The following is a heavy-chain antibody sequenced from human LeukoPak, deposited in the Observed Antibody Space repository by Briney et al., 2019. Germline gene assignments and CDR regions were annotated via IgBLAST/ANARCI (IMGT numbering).Heavy chain of an antibody. CDR2: ISYDGSNK. Sequence: GGSLRLSRAASGFTFSSYGMHWVRQAPGKGLEWVAVISYDGSNKYYADSVKGRFTISRDNSKNTLYLQMNSLRAEDTAVYYCAKSRSDVVDYWGQGTLVTVSS. V-gene: IGHV3-30*18. CDR3: AKSRSDVVDY. CDR1: GFTFSSYG. D-gene: IGHD3-3*01. J-gene: IGHJ4*02.